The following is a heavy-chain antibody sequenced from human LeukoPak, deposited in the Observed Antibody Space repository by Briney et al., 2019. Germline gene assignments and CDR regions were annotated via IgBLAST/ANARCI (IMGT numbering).Heavy chain of an antibody. D-gene: IGHD6-13*01. J-gene: IGHJ4*02. V-gene: IGHV3-9*01. CDR1: GFTFDDYG. CDR2: ISWNSASV. Sequence: GGSLRLSCEASGFTFDDYGMLWVRQAPGKGLEWASTISWNSASVGYVDSVKGRFTISRDNAKKTLYLQMNSLRPEDTALYYCAKDYGYSSSWYDYWGQGTLVTVSS. CDR3: AKDYGYSSSWYDY.